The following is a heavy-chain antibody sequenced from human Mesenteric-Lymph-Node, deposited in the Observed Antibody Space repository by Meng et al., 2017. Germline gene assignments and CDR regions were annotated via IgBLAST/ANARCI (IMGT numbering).Heavy chain of an antibody. V-gene: IGHV3-30*01. J-gene: IGHJ3*02. Sequence: GESLKISCTASGFTFTTYAMHWVRQAPGKGLEWVTLISYDGNDRNYANSVKGRFTISRDTLKNTLYLQMNSLRTEDTAVYYCARAWRYSGYDPIPFAFDIWGQGTMVTVSS. D-gene: IGHD5-12*01. CDR2: ISYDGNDR. CDR1: GFTFTTYA. CDR3: ARAWRYSGYDPIPFAFDI.